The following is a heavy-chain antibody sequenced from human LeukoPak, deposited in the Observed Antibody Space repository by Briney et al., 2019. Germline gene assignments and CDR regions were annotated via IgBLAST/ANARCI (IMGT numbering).Heavy chain of an antibody. CDR2: VYYTGNT. Sequence: SETLSLTCTVSGGSFEHYHWSWIRQPPGKGLEFLGYVYYTGNTDYSPPLKSRLTISADTAKNQFSLNLRSATAADTAVYYCASHRRSHGAEYWGQGTLVTVSS. V-gene: IGHV4-59*01. CDR1: GGSFEHYH. D-gene: IGHD5-18*01. CDR3: ASHRRSHGAEY. J-gene: IGHJ4*02.